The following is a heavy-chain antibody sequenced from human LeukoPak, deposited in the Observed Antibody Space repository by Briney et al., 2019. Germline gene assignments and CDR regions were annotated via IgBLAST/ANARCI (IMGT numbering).Heavy chain of an antibody. Sequence: ASVRVSRKASGYTFTGYYMNWVRQAPGQGLEWMGWIDPNSGGTNYAQKFQGRVTMTRDTSISTAYMELSRLRSDDTAVYYCARDRAALLFHTAMVRSWFDPWGQGTLVTVSS. CDR2: IDPNSGGT. V-gene: IGHV1-2*02. J-gene: IGHJ5*02. CDR3: ARDRAALLFHTAMVRSWFDP. CDR1: GYTFTGYY. D-gene: IGHD5-18*01.